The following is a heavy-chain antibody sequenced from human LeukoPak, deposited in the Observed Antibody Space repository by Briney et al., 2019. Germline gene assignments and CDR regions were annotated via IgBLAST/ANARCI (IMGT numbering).Heavy chain of an antibody. CDR1: GGPIGSYY. Sequence: SETLSLTCTVSGGPIGSYYWSWIRQPPGKGLEWIGYIYYSGSTNYNPSLKSRVTISVDTSKNQFSLKLSSVTAADTAVYYCARVKGYPYYFDYWGQGTLVTVSS. D-gene: IGHD5-18*01. V-gene: IGHV4-59*01. J-gene: IGHJ4*02. CDR2: IYYSGST. CDR3: ARVKGYPYYFDY.